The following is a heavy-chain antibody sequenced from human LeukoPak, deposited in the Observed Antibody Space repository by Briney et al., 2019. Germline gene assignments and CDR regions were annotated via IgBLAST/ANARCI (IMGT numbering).Heavy chain of an antibody. CDR3: TRDRPNYYGSDGHYYRRNGDY. Sequence: GGSLRLSCAASGFTFSNYAMSWVRQAPGKGLEWVSSISSKGELTFYADSVKGRFTISRDNSESTLYLQMNILRAEDTAIYYCTRDRPNYYGSDGHYYRRNGDYWGQGTLVTVSS. V-gene: IGHV3-23*01. D-gene: IGHD3-22*01. J-gene: IGHJ4*02. CDR1: GFTFSNYA. CDR2: ISSKGELT.